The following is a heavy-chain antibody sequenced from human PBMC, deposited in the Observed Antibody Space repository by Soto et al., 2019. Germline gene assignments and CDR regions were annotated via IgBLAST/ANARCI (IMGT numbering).Heavy chain of an antibody. CDR2: INHSGST. CDR3: ARGAGIQLWLRYFDY. D-gene: IGHD5-18*01. CDR1: GGSFSGYY. V-gene: IGHV4-34*01. Sequence: SETLSLTCAVYGGSFSGYYWSWIRQPPGKGLEWIGEINHSGSTNYNPSLKSRVTISVDTSKNQFSLKLSSVTAADTAVYYCARGAGIQLWLRYFDYWGQGTLVTVSS. J-gene: IGHJ4*02.